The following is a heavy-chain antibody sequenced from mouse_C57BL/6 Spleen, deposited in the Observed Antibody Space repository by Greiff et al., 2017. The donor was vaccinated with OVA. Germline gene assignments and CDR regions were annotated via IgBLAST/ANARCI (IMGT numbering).Heavy chain of an antibody. Sequence: VQLQQSGAELVKPGASVKISCKASGYAFSSYWMNWVKQRPGKGLEWIGQIYPGDGDTNYNGKFKGKATLTADKSSSTAYMQLSSLTSEDSAVYFCAREAYYGSSYGYWGQGTTLTVSS. CDR3: AREAYYGSSYGY. D-gene: IGHD1-1*01. CDR1: GYAFSSYW. V-gene: IGHV1-80*01. J-gene: IGHJ2*01. CDR2: IYPGDGDT.